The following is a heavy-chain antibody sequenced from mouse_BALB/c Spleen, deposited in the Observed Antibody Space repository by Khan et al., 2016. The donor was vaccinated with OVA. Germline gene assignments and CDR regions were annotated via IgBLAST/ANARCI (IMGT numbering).Heavy chain of an antibody. CDR3: ARDYGSSYYYFDY. CDR1: GYSITSDYA. J-gene: IGHJ2*01. D-gene: IGHD1-1*01. CDR2: ISYSGCT. Sequence: EVQLQESGPGLVKPSQSLSLTCTVTGYSITSDYAWNWIRQFPGNKLEWMGYISYSGCTSYNPSLKSRISITRDTSKNQFFLQLNSVTTEDTATYYCARDYGSSYYYFDYWGQGTTLTVSS. V-gene: IGHV3-2*02.